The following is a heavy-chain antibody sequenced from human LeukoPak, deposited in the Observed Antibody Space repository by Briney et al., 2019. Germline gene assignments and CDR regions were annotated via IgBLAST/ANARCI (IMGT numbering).Heavy chain of an antibody. CDR2: ISSDSGHI. D-gene: IGHD2-2*01. V-gene: IGHV3-21*01. CDR1: GFTFSSYA. J-gene: IGHJ4*02. CDR3: AREDCSSTSCSIDY. Sequence: GGSLRLSCAASGFTFSSYAMSWVRQAPGKGLEWVSTISSDSGHIYYADSVKGRFTISRDNAKNTLYLQMNSLRAEDTAVYYCAREDCSSTSCSIDYWGQGTLVTVSS.